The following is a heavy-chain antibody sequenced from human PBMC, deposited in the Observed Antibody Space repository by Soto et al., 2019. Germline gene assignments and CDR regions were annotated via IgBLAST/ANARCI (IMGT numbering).Heavy chain of an antibody. CDR2: IYYSGST. D-gene: IGHD2-2*01. CDR3: ARLYCSSTSCSDAFDI. J-gene: IGHJ3*02. Sequence: SETLSLTCTVSGGSISSGGYYWSWIRQHPGKGLEWIGYIYYSGSTYYNPSLKSRVTISVDTSKNQFSLKLSSVTAADTAVYYCARLYCSSTSCSDAFDIWGQGTMVTVSS. CDR1: GGSISSGGYY. V-gene: IGHV4-31*03.